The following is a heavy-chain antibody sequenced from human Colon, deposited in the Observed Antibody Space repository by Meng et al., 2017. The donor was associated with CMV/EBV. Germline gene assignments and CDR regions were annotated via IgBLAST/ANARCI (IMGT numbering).Heavy chain of an antibody. CDR3: ARAGISSSSMYNWVDS. Sequence: GESLKISCAASGFTFSSYAMHWLRQAPGKGLEWVANIKQDGSEKYYVGSVKGRFTISRDNAKNSLYLQMNSLRAEDTAVYYCARAGISSSSMYNWVDSWGQGTLVTVSS. J-gene: IGHJ5*01. CDR1: GFTFSSYA. D-gene: IGHD2/OR15-2a*01. V-gene: IGHV3-7*01. CDR2: IKQDGSEK.